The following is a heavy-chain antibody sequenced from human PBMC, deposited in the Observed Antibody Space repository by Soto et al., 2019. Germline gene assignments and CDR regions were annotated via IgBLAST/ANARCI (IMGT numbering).Heavy chain of an antibody. J-gene: IGHJ4*02. D-gene: IGHD2-2*03. CDR2: IYYTGNT. V-gene: IGHV4-59*01. CDR1: GGSISPSY. CDR3: AAGLDHNKVGY. Sequence: QVRLQESGPGLVKPSETLSLTCTVSGGSISPSYWNWVRQPPGKRPEWIGCIYYTGNTHYNPSLQSRVTISRDTSKNHFSLELTSVTAADAAMYFCAAGLDHNKVGYWGQGTLVTVSS.